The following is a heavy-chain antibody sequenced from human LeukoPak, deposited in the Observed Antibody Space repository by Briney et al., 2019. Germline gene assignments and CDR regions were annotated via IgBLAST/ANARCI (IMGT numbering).Heavy chain of an antibody. V-gene: IGHV4-59*01. CDR3: AGVEMATTIMDY. CDR1: GGSISSYY. D-gene: IGHD5-24*01. Sequence: KPSVTLSLTCTVSGGSISSYYWSWIRQPPGKGLEWIGYIYYSGSTNYNPSLKSRVTISVDTSKNQFSLKLSSVTAADTAVYYCAGVEMATTIMDYWGQGTLVTVSS. CDR2: IYYSGST. J-gene: IGHJ4*02.